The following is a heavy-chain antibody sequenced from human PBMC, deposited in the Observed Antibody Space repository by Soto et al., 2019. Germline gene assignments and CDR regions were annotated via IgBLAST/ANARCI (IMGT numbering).Heavy chain of an antibody. CDR3: AMMTTVTMGTLCYYYYMDV. V-gene: IGHV4-59*01. CDR2: IYYSGST. CDR1: GGSISSYY. Sequence: SETLSLTCTVSGGSISSYYWSWIRQPPGKGLEWIGYIYYSGSTNYNPSLKSRVTISVDTSKNQFSLKLSSVTAADTAVYYCAMMTTVTMGTLCYYYYMDVWGKGTTVTVSS. J-gene: IGHJ6*03. D-gene: IGHD4-4*01.